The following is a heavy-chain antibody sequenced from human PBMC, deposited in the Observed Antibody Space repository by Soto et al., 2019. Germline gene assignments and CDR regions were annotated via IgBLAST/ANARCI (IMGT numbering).Heavy chain of an antibody. CDR2: IYPGDSDT. CDR3: AKAGVVAPTYYYGMDV. Sequence: GESLKISCKGYGYSFTSFWIAWVRQMPGKGLECMGIIYPGDSDTRYSPSFQGQVTISADKSISTAYLQWSSLKASDTAVYYCAKAGVVAPTYYYGMDVWGQGTTVTVSS. J-gene: IGHJ6*02. CDR1: GYSFTSFW. D-gene: IGHD3-3*01. V-gene: IGHV5-51*01.